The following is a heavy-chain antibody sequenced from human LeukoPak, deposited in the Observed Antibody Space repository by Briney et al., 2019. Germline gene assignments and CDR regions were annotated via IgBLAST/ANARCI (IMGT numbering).Heavy chain of an antibody. J-gene: IGHJ6*03. Sequence: PGGSLRLSCAASGFTFSSCWMHWVRQAPGKGLVWVSRINSDGSSTSYADSVKGRFTISRDNAKNTLYLQMNSLRAEDTAMYYCARDFVVVVAATPFYMDVWGKGTTVTVSS. CDR2: INSDGSST. D-gene: IGHD2-15*01. CDR1: GFTFSSCW. V-gene: IGHV3-74*01. CDR3: ARDFVVVVAATPFYMDV.